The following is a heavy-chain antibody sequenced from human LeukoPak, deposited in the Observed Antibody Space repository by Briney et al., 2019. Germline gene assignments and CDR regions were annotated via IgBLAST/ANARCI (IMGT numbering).Heavy chain of an antibody. CDR1: GFTFSSYW. CDR3: ARAGADIVVVPAAPSLKNYHYYGMDV. D-gene: IGHD2-2*01. Sequence: PGGSLRLSCAASGFTFSSYWMHWVRQAPGKGLVWVSRINSDGSSTSYTDSVKGRFTISRDNAKNTLYLQMNSLRAEDTAVYYCARAGADIVVVPAAPSLKNYHYYGMDVWGQGTTVTVSS. V-gene: IGHV3-74*01. CDR2: INSDGSST. J-gene: IGHJ6*02.